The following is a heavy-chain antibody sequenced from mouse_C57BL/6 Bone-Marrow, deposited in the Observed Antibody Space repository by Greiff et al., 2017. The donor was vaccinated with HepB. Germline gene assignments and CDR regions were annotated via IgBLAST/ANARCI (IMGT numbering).Heavy chain of an antibody. CDR3: TVVARTYAMDY. CDR2: IRLKSDNYAT. Sequence: EVKVEESGGGLVLPGGSMKLSCVASGFTFSNYWMNWVRQSPEKGLEWVAQIRLKSDNYATHYAESVKGRFTISRDDSKSSVYLQMNNLRAEDTGIYYCTVVARTYAMDYWGQGTSVTVSS. CDR1: GFTFSNYW. D-gene: IGHD1-1*01. J-gene: IGHJ4*01. V-gene: IGHV6-3*01.